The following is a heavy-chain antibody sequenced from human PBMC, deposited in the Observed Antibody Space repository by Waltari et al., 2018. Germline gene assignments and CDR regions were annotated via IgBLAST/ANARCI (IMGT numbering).Heavy chain of an antibody. Sequence: GISWVRQAPGQGLEWMGWISAYNGNTNYAQKLQGRVTMTTDTSTSTAYMELRSLRSDDTAVDKCARDLAWGRGYYDSSGYYEIDYWGQGTLVTVSS. CDR1: G. V-gene: IGHV1-18*01. J-gene: IGHJ4*02. CDR3: ARDLAWGRGYYDSSGYYEIDY. CDR2: ISAYNGNT. D-gene: IGHD3-22*01.